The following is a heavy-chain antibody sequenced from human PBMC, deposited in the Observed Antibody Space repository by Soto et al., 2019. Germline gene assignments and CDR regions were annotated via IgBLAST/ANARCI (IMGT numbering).Heavy chain of an antibody. V-gene: IGHV4-31*03. CDR2: IYYSGST. CDR1: GCSMSSGGYY. J-gene: IGHJ4*02. Sequence: TLSLTCTVSGCSMSSGGYYWSWIRQHPGKGLEWIGYIYYSGSTYYNPSLKSRVTISVDTSNNQFSLKLSSVTAADTAVYYCARDFPRRTSSDVDYWGQETLVTVS. D-gene: IGHD2-2*01. CDR3: ARDFPRRTSSDVDY.